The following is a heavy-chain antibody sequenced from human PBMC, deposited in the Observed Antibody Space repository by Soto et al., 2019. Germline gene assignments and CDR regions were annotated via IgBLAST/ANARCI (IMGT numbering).Heavy chain of an antibody. D-gene: IGHD1-7*01. CDR3: AKNQERELPRVIDF. CDR1: GLTFSNYA. Sequence: GGSLRLSCATSGLTFSNYAMSWVRQAPGGGLEWVSSMSGSSSTTYDADSVRGRFTISRDRSKNTLYLQMSSLRAEDTALYYCAKNQERELPRVIDFWGQGTLVTVSS. J-gene: IGHJ4*02. CDR2: MSGSSSTT. V-gene: IGHV3-23*01.